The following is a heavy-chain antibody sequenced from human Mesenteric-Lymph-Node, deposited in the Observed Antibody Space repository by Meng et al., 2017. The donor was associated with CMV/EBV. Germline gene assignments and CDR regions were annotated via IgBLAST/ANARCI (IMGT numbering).Heavy chain of an antibody. D-gene: IGHD6-19*01. CDR3: ARDGQWLGKYYFDY. CDR2: INHSGST. J-gene: IGHJ4*02. CDR1: GGSFSGYY. Sequence: GSLRLSCAVYGGSFSGYYWSWIRQPPGKGLEWIGEINHSGSTYYNPSLQSRVTISVGTSKNQFSLKLSSVTAADTAVYFCARDGQWLGKYYFDYWGQGTLVTVSS. V-gene: IGHV4-34*01.